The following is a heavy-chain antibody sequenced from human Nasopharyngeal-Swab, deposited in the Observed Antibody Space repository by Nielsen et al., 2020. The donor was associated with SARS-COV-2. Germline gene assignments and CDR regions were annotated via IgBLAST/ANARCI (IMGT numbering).Heavy chain of an antibody. CDR1: GFTFSSYW. D-gene: IGHD3-22*01. V-gene: IGHV3-30*03. Sequence: GESLKISCAASGFTFSSYWMSWVRQAPGKGLEWVAVISYDGSNKYYADSVKGRFTISRDNSKNTLYLQMNSLRAEDTAVYYCARDSGYYDSSGYYYYGMDVWGQGTTVTVSS. CDR3: ARDSGYYDSSGYYYYGMDV. CDR2: ISYDGSNK. J-gene: IGHJ6*02.